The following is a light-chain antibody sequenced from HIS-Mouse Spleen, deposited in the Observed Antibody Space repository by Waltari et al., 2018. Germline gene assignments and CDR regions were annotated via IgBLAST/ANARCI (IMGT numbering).Light chain of an antibody. Sequence: EIVMTQSPATLSVSPGERATLSCRASQSVSSNLAWYQQKPGQAPRRLIYGASTRATGIQARFSGSGSGTEFTLTISSMQSEDFAVYYCQQYNNWPRTFGQGTKVEIK. CDR2: GAS. V-gene: IGKV3-15*01. CDR3: QQYNNWPRT. J-gene: IGKJ1*01. CDR1: QSVSSN.